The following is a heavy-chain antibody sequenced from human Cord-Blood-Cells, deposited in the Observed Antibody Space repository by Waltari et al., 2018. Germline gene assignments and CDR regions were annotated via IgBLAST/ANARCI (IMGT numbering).Heavy chain of an antibody. J-gene: IGHJ4*02. CDR2: SSWNSGSI. CDR3: AKDGVRYSSSYYCDY. V-gene: IGHV3-9*01. Sequence: EVQLVESGGGLVQPGRSLRLSCAASGFTFDDYAMHWVRQAPGKGLEWVSGSSWNSGSIGDADSVKGRFTISRDNAKNSLYLQMNSLRAEDTALYYCAKDGVRYSSSYYCDYWGQGTLVTVSS. D-gene: IGHD6-13*01. CDR1: GFTFDDYA.